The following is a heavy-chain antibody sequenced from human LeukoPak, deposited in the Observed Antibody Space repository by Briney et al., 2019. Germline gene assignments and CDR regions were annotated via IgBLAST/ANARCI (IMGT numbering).Heavy chain of an antibody. J-gene: IGHJ6*03. CDR2: IIPIFGTA. V-gene: IGHV1-69*05. CDR1: GGTFSSYA. Sequence: SVKVSCKASGGTFSSYAISWVRQAPGQGLEWMGGIIPIFGTANYAQKFQGRVTITTDESTSTAYMELSSLRSEDTAVYYCARVGTWGGYYYYMDVWGKGTTVTVSS. CDR3: ARVGTWGGYYYYMDV. D-gene: IGHD7-27*01.